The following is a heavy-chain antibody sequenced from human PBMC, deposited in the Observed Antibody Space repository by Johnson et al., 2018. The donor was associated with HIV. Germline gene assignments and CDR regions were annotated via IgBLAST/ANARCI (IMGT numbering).Heavy chain of an antibody. Sequence: QVQLVESGVGLVKPGGSLRLSCAASGFTFGSYGLHWVRQAPGKGLEWVALISYDGSNTYYVDSVKGRFTISSDNSKNTLYLQMNSLRADDTAVYYCAKDGYNFYLDIWGQGTMVTVSS. D-gene: IGHD5-24*01. V-gene: IGHV3-30*18. CDR1: GFTFGSYG. CDR2: ISYDGSNT. J-gene: IGHJ3*02. CDR3: AKDGYNFYLDI.